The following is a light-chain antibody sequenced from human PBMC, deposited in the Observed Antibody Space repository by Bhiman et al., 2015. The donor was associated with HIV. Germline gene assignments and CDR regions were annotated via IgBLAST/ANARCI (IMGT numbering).Light chain of an antibody. Sequence: SYELTQPPSMSVSPGQTARITCSGDALPKQYAYWYQQRPGQAPVLVIYKDTERPSGIPARFSGSSSGTIVTLTISGVQAEDEADYYCQSADDSDSSVIFGGGTKLTV. CDR1: ALPKQY. CDR2: KDT. J-gene: IGLJ2*01. CDR3: QSADDSDSSVI. V-gene: IGLV3-25*03.